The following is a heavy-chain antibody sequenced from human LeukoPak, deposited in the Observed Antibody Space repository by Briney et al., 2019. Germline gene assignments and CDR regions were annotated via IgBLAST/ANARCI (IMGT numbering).Heavy chain of an antibody. J-gene: IGHJ4*02. V-gene: IGHV4-31*03. D-gene: IGHD3-22*01. CDR2: IYYSGST. CDR1: GGSISSGGYY. CDR3: ARGFHDSRLIDY. Sequence: SETLSLTCTVSGGSISSGGYYWSWIRQHPGKGLRWIGYIYYSGSTYYNPSLKSRVTISVDTSKNQFSLKLSSVTAADTAVYYCARGFHDSRLIDYWGQGTLVTVSS.